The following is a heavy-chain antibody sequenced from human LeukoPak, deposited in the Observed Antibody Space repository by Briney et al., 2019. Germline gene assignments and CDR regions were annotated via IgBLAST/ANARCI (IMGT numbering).Heavy chain of an antibody. CDR2: IYYSGCT. V-gene: IGHV4-59*01. Sequence: KPSETLSLTCIVSGGSISSYYWSWIRQPPGKGLEWIGYIYYSGCTNYNPSLKSRVTISVDTSKNQFSLKLSSVTAADTAVYYCASGYSYGTALDYWGQGTLVTVSS. CDR1: GGSISSYY. CDR3: ASGYSYGTALDY. D-gene: IGHD5-18*01. J-gene: IGHJ4*02.